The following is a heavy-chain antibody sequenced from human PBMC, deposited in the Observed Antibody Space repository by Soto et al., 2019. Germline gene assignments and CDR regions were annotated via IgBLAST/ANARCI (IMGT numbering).Heavy chain of an antibody. CDR3: AREGSGRGGTCALEH. Sequence: EVQLVESGGGLVQPGGSLRLSCAASGFSFSYYWMSWVRQAPGKGLEWVANIKQGGTEKHYVDSAKGRFIISRDNAKNSLYLQMNSLRAEDTAMYYCAREGSGRGGTCALEHWGQGTLVTVSS. V-gene: IGHV3-7*01. CDR1: GFSFSYYW. J-gene: IGHJ4*02. CDR2: IKQGGTEK. D-gene: IGHD2-15*01.